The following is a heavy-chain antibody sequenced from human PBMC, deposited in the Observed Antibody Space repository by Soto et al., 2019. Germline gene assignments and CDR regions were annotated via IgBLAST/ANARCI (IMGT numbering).Heavy chain of an antibody. D-gene: IGHD2-2*03. J-gene: IGHJ4*02. CDR1: GGSISSSIYY. Sequence: SETLSLTCTVSGGSISSSIYYWGWLRQPPGKGLEWIGSIYYSGSTYYNPSLKSRVTISVDTSKNQFSLKLSSVTAADTAVYYCARHKVDIVVVPAAMALDYWGQGTLVTVSS. V-gene: IGHV4-39*01. CDR3: ARHKVDIVVVPAAMALDY. CDR2: IYYSGST.